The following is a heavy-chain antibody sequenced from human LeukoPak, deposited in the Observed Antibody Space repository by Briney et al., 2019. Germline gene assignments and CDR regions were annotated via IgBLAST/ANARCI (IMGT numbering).Heavy chain of an antibody. Sequence: GGSLRLSCAASGFTFSSYGMHWVRQAPGKGLEWVAVISYDGSNKYYADSVKGRFTISRDNSKNTLYLQMNSLRAEDTAVYYCAKDLSGYDYFGYWGHGTLVTVSS. CDR2: ISYDGSNK. D-gene: IGHD5-12*01. J-gene: IGHJ4*01. V-gene: IGHV3-30*18. CDR3: AKDLSGYDYFGY. CDR1: GFTFSSYG.